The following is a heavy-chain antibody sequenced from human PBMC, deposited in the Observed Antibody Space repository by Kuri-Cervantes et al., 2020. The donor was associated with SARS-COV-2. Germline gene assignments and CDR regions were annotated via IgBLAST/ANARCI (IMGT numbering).Heavy chain of an antibody. Sequence: ASVKVSCKASGDTFSIYDINWVRQATGQGLEWMGWMNPNTGVTGYAQKFQGRVTMTRDTSTNTAYMELSRLRSDDTAVYYCARDPVYGSGSYNNWFDPWGQGTMVTVSS. D-gene: IGHD3-10*01. CDR2: MNPNTGVT. CDR3: ARDPVYGSGSYNNWFDP. V-gene: IGHV1-8*02. CDR1: GDTFSIYD. J-gene: IGHJ5*01.